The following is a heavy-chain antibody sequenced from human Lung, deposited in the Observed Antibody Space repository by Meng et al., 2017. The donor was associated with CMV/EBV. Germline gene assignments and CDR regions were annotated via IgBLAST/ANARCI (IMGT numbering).Heavy chain of an antibody. D-gene: IGHD1/OR15-1a*01. V-gene: IGHV3-23*01. J-gene: IGHJ4*02. CDR1: GFTFRIYA. CDR3: ARNKEPFDY. Sequence: EVQLLESGGGLVQPGGSLRLSCVASGFTFRIYAMTWVRQAPGKGLECVSATSTTGADTYYTGSVQGRFTISRDNSGNTLFLQMNSLRVEDTAVYYCARNKEPFDYWGQGALVTVSS. CDR2: TSTTGADT.